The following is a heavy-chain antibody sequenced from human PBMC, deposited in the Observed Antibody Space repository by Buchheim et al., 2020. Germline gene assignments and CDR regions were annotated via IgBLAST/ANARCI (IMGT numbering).Heavy chain of an antibody. V-gene: IGHV3-7*01. D-gene: IGHD3-16*01. CDR2: IKQDGSEK. J-gene: IGHJ4*02. CDR1: GFTFSSYS. Sequence: EVQLVESGGGLVKPGGSLRLSCAASGFTFSSYSMNWVRQAPGKGLEWVANIKQDGSEKYYVDSVKGRFTISRDNAKNSLYLQMNSLRAEDTAVYYCARDPVMTTSFDYWGQGTL. CDR3: ARDPVMTTSFDY.